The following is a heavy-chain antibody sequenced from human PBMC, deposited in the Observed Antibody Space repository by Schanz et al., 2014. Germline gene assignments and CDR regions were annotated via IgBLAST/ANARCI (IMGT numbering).Heavy chain of an antibody. D-gene: IGHD4-17*01. J-gene: IGHJ4*02. CDR2: IYYRGNT. CDR3: ARRIWDGDYYYFDY. Sequence: QVQLQESGPGLVKPSETLSLTCTVSGGSISSYYWSWIRQPPGKGLEWIGFIYYRGNTNYNPSLTVGVHMSVDPSKNQFPLKRCSWTAADTAVYYCARRIWDGDYYYFDYWGQGTLXTVSS. CDR1: GGSISSYY. V-gene: IGHV4-59*08.